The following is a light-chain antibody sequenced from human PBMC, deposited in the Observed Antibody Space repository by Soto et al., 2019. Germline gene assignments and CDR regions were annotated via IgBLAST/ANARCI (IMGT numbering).Light chain of an antibody. CDR3: AAWDDSLSGWV. V-gene: IGLV1-47*01. J-gene: IGLJ3*02. CDR1: RSDIGANY. Sequence: QSVLTQPPSASGTPGQRVSISCCGSRSDIGANYVYWSQQFPGTAPKLLIYKNNQRPSGVPDRFSGSKSGTSASLAISGLRSEDEAVYFCAAWDDSLSGWVFGGGPQLTVL. CDR2: KNN.